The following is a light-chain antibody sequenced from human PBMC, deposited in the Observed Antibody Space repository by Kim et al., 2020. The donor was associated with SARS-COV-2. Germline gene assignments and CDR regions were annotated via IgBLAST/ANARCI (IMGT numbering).Light chain of an antibody. CDR1: QNIFTY. J-gene: IGKJ5*01. Sequence: LSPGDRAALSCRASQNIFTYLGWYQQKPGQAPRLLISDASKRAPGIPDRFTGSGSGTDFTLTIRSLEPDDFAVYYCQVHTGYPNTFGQGTRLEIK. CDR2: DAS. CDR3: QVHTGYPNT. V-gene: IGKV3-11*01.